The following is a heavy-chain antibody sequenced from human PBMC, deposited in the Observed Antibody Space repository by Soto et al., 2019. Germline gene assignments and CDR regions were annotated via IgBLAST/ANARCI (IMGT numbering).Heavy chain of an antibody. CDR2: IYYSGST. D-gene: IGHD4-17*01. CDR3: ARSPQMTTGPGGFDY. J-gene: IGHJ4*02. V-gene: IGHV4-30-4*01. Sequence: QVQLQESGPGLVKPSQTLSLTCTVSGGSISSGDYYWSWIRQPPGKGLEWIGYIYYSGSTYYNPSLKSRVTISVDTSKNQFSLKLSSVTAADTAVYYCARSPQMTTGPGGFDYWGQGTLVTVSS. CDR1: GGSISSGDYY.